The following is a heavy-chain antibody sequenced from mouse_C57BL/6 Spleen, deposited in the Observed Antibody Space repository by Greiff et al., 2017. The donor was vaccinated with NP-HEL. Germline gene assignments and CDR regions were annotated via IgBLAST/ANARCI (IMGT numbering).Heavy chain of an antibody. Sequence: EVQLQQSGPELVKPGASVKISCKASGYTFTDYYMNWVKQSHGKSLEWIGDINPNNGGTSYNQKFKGKATLTVDKSSSTAYMELRSLTSEDSAVYYCARGRVTTVYYFDYWGQGTTLTVSS. D-gene: IGHD1-1*01. CDR1: GYTFTDYY. V-gene: IGHV1-26*01. J-gene: IGHJ2*01. CDR2: INPNNGGT. CDR3: ARGRVTTVYYFDY.